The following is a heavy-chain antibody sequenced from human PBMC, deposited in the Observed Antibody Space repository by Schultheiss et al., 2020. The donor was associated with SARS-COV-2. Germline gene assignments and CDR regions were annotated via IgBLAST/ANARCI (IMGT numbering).Heavy chain of an antibody. V-gene: IGHV2-26*01. CDR1: GGSSSDYYW. CDR3: AHMPTRGAVIRGGLPDY. J-gene: IGHJ4*02. CDR2: IFSNDEK. D-gene: IGHD3-10*01. Sequence: ETLSLTCTVSGGSSSDYYWSWIRQPPGKALEWLAHIFSNDEKSYSTSLKSRLTITKETSKNQVVLTMSNMDPVDTATYYCAHMPTRGAVIRGGLPDYWGQGTLVTVSS.